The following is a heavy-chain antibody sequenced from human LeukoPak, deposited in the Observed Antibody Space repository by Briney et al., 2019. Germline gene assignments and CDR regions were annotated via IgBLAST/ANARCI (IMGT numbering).Heavy chain of an antibody. CDR2: IYYSGST. J-gene: IGHJ6*02. CDR1: GGSISSYY. CDR3: ARGLTGGYYYGMDV. V-gene: IGHV4-59*01. D-gene: IGHD7-27*01. Sequence: SGTLSLTCTVSGGSISSYYWSWIRQPPGKGLEWIGYIYYSGSTNYNPSLKSRVTISVDTSKNQFSLKLSSVTAADTAVYYCARGLTGGYYYGMDVWGQGTTVTVSS.